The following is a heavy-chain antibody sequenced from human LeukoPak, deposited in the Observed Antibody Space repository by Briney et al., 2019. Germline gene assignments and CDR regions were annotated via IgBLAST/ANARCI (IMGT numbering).Heavy chain of an antibody. J-gene: IGHJ4*02. CDR2: ISGSSGTI. CDR1: GFTFSSYA. V-gene: IGHV3-23*01. CDR3: ATLVVVPAAIDY. Sequence: GGSLRLSCAASGFTFSSYAMSWVRQAPGKGLEWVSSISGSSGTIDYADSVKGRFTISRDNSKNTLYLQMNSLRAEDTAVYYCATLVVVPAAIDYWGQGTLVTVSS. D-gene: IGHD2-2*02.